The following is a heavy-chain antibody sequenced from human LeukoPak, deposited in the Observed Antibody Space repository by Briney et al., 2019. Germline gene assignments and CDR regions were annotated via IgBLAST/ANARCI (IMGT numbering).Heavy chain of an antibody. CDR1: GGSISSSSYY. Sequence: SETLSLTCTVSGGSISSSSYYWGWIRQPPGKGLEWIGSIYYSGSTYYNPSLKSRVTISVDTSKNQFSLKLSSVTAADTAVYYCARDYYGSGSYYKGNPYMDVWGKGTTVTVSS. J-gene: IGHJ6*03. CDR2: IYYSGST. V-gene: IGHV4-39*07. D-gene: IGHD3-10*01. CDR3: ARDYYGSGSYYKGNPYMDV.